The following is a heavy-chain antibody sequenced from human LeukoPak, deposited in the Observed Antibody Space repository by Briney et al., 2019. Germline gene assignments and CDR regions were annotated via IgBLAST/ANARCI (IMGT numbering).Heavy chain of an antibody. CDR3: ARETSYSCHDY. CDR2: ISAYNGNT. Sequence: GASVKVSCKASGGTFSSYAISWVRQAPGQGLEWMGWISAYNGNTNYAQKLQGRVTMTTDTSTSTAYMELRSLRSDDTAVYYCARETSYSCHDYWGQGTLVTVSS. V-gene: IGHV1-18*01. D-gene: IGHD5-18*01. J-gene: IGHJ4*02. CDR1: GGTFSSYA.